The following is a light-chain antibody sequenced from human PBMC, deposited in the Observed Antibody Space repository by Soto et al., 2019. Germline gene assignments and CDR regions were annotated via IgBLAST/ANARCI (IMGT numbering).Light chain of an antibody. CDR1: SDDIGANNY. J-gene: IGLJ2*01. V-gene: IGLV2-14*01. CDR3: SSYTGSNTHVV. CDR2: DVS. Sequence: QSALTQPASVSGSPGQSITISCTGTSDDIGANNYVSWYQQHPGKAPKLIIYDVSNSPWGVSHRFSGSKSGNTASLTIAGLQAEDEADYHCSSYTGSNTHVVFGGGTKLTVL.